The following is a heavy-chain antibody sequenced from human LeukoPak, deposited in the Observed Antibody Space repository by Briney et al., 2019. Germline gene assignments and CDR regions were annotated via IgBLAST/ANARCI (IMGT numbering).Heavy chain of an antibody. CDR2: INHSGST. D-gene: IGHD6-13*01. Sequence: SETLSLTCAVYGGSFSGYYWSWIRQPPGKGLEWIGEINHSGSTNYNPSLKSRVTISVDTSKNQFSLKLSSVTAADTAVYYCASCGIAAAGTVNWFDPWGQGTLVTVSS. V-gene: IGHV4-34*01. CDR1: GGSFSGYY. CDR3: ASCGIAAAGTVNWFDP. J-gene: IGHJ5*02.